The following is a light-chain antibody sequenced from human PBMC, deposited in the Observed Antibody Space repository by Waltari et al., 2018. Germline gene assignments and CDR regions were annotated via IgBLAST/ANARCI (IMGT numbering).Light chain of an antibody. CDR1: QNVGTW. CDR3: QQYSSFST. Sequence: DIQMTQSPSTLSASVGDRVTISCRASQNVGTWLAWYQQKPGKAPKLMIYMASSLESGVPSRFSGSGSGTEFTLTISSLQPDDFATHYCQQYSSFSTFGQGTKV. J-gene: IGKJ2*01. CDR2: MAS. V-gene: IGKV1-5*03.